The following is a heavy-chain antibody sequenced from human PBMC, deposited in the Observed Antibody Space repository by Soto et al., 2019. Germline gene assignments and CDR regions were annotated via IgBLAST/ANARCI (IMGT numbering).Heavy chain of an antibody. Sequence: SETLSLTCTVSGGSISSYYWSWIRQPPGKGLEWIGYIYYSGSTNYNPSLKSRVTISVDTSKNQFSLKLSSVTAADTAVYYCARHEAAGSGDIVVVPAAMYFDYWGQGTLVTVSS. D-gene: IGHD2-2*01. CDR1: GGSISSYY. J-gene: IGHJ4*02. CDR3: ARHEAAGSGDIVVVPAAMYFDY. V-gene: IGHV4-59*08. CDR2: IYYSGST.